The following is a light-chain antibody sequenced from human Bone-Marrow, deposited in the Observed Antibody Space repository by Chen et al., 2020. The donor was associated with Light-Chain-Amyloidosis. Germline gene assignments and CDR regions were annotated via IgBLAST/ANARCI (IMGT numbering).Light chain of an antibody. V-gene: IGLV2-14*01. CDR2: EVT. CDR1: SSDVGGDNH. Sequence: QSALTQPASVSGSPGQSITISCTGTSSDVGGDNHVSWYQQHPDKAPILMIYEVTNRPSWVPDGCSRSKSSKTASLTISLRQTEDEADYCGSSYTITNTLVFGSGTRVTVL. J-gene: IGLJ1*01. CDR3: SSYTITNTLV.